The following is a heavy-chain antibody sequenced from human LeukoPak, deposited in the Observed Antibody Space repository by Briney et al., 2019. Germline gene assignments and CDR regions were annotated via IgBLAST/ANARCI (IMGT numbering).Heavy chain of an antibody. D-gene: IGHD2-15*01. V-gene: IGHV4-4*09. CDR1: GGSISSYY. CDR2: IYTSGST. Sequence: SETLSLTCTVSGGSISSYYWSWIRQPPGKGLEWIGYIYTSGSTNYNPSFKSRVTISVDTSKNQFSLKLSSVTAADTAVYYCARRKGVVAAPDWFDPWGQGTLVTVSS. CDR3: ARRKGVVAAPDWFDP. J-gene: IGHJ5*02.